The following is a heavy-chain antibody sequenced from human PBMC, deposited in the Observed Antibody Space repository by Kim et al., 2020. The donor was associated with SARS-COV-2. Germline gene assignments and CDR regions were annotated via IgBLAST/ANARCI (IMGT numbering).Heavy chain of an antibody. J-gene: IGHJ4*02. D-gene: IGHD2-15*01. V-gene: IGHV1-2*02. Sequence: TNYAQKLQGRVTMTRDTSISTAYRGLSRLRSDDTAVYYCARDRGGNIFDYWGQGTLVTVSS. CDR2: T. CDR3: ARDRGGNIFDY.